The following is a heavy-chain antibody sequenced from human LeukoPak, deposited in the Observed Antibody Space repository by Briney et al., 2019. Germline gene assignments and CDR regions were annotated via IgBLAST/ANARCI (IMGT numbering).Heavy chain of an antibody. CDR1: GVSISSYY. Sequence: SETLSLTCTVSGVSISSYYWSWIRQPAGKGLEWIGRIYTSGSTNYNPSLKSRVTMSVDTSKNQFSLKLSSVTAADTAVYYCARDSMTMDYYYGMDVWGQGTTVTVSS. D-gene: IGHD4/OR15-4a*01. J-gene: IGHJ6*02. V-gene: IGHV4-4*07. CDR2: IYTSGST. CDR3: ARDSMTMDYYYGMDV.